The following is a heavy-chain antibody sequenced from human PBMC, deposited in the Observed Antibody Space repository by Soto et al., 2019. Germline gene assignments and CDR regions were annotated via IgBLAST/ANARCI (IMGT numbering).Heavy chain of an antibody. J-gene: IGHJ5*02. D-gene: IGHD1-1*01. CDR2: INHSGST. CDR3: ARGQLATLNWFDP. CDR1: GGSFSVYY. V-gene: IGHV4-34*01. Sequence: TTEALCVRCALYGGSFSVYYWGWIRQPPGKGLEWIGEINHSGSTNYNPSLKSRVTISVDTSKNQFSLKLSSVTAADTAVYYCARGQLATLNWFDPWGQGTLVTVSS.